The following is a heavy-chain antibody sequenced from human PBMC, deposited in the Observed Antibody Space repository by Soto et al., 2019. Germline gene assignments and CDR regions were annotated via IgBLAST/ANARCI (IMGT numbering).Heavy chain of an antibody. D-gene: IGHD3-22*01. Sequence: LRLSCAASGFTFSSYAMSWVRQAPGKGLEWVSAISGSGGSTHYADSVKGRFTISRDNSKNTLYLQMNSLRAEDTAVYYCAKDILTTQITMIVVPINYFDYRSQGTLVTVSS. V-gene: IGHV3-23*01. CDR1: GFTFSSYA. CDR2: ISGSGGST. J-gene: IGHJ4*02. CDR3: AKDILTTQITMIVVPINYFDY.